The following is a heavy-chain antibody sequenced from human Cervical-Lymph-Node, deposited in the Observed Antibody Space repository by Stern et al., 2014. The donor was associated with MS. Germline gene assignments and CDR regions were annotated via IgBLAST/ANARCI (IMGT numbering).Heavy chain of an antibody. CDR2: LIPILGSP. CDR1: GDTFSYYA. CDR3: ARGPDYWNGDRFFYNGMDV. J-gene: IGHJ6*02. D-gene: IGHD3-3*01. Sequence: QVQLGQSGAEVKKPGSSVKVSCKGSGDTFSYYAISWVRQAPGQGLEWMGGLIPILGSPDYAQNFQARVTISADESTKTSYMELTSLRSDDTAVYYCARGPDYWNGDRFFYNGMDVWGQGTMVTVSS. V-gene: IGHV1-69*01.